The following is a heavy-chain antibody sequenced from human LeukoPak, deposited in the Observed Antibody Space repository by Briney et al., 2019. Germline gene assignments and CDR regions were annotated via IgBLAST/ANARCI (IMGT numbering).Heavy chain of an antibody. CDR2: IYYSGST. J-gene: IGHJ4*02. CDR1: GGSISSYY. Sequence: SKTLSLTCTVSGGSISSYYWGWIRQPPGKGLEWIGSIYYSGSTYYNPSLKSRVTISVDTSKNQFSLKLSSVTAADTAVYYCARRVYYDNSGYYYLNYFDYWGQGTLVTVSS. V-gene: IGHV4-39*01. D-gene: IGHD3-22*01. CDR3: ARRVYYDNSGYYYLNYFDY.